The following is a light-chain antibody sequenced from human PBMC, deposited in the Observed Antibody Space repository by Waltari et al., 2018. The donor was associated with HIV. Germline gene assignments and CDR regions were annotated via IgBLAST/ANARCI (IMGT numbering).Light chain of an antibody. CDR1: QNIFNW. Sequence: DIQMTQSPSALSASVGDRVTITCRASQNIFNWLAWYQQKPGKAPKVLIYKASNLESGVPSRFSGGGSGTEFTLTISSLQPDDFATYYCQQYDRFPLTFGGGTKVEIK. CDR3: QQYDRFPLT. J-gene: IGKJ4*01. CDR2: KAS. V-gene: IGKV1-5*03.